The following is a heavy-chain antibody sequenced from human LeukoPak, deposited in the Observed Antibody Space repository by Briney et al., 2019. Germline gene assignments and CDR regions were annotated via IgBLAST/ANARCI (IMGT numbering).Heavy chain of an antibody. V-gene: IGHV4-30-4*01. J-gene: IGHJ5*02. D-gene: IGHD4-17*01. CDR2: IYYSGST. CDR1: GGSISCGDYY. CDR3: ARELTTVTSAGFDP. Sequence: SQTLSLTCTVSGGSISCGDYYWSWIRQPPGKGLEWIGYIYYSGSTYYNPSLKSRVTISVDTSKNQFSLKLSSVTAADTAVYYCARELTTVTSAGFDPWGQGTLVTVSS.